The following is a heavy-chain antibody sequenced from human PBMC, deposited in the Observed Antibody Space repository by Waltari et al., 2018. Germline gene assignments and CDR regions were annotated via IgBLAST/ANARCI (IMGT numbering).Heavy chain of an antibody. D-gene: IGHD4-4*01. J-gene: IGHJ4*02. CDR3: ARVGSKIPR. Sequence: EVQLVESGGGLVQPGGSLRLSCAASGFTFSRFWMSWVRQAPGKGLEWVANIKQDGSEKYYVDSVKGRFTISRDNAKNSLYLQMNSLRAEDTAVYYCARVGSKIPRWGQGTLVTVSS. CDR2: IKQDGSEK. V-gene: IGHV3-7*03. CDR1: GFTFSRFW.